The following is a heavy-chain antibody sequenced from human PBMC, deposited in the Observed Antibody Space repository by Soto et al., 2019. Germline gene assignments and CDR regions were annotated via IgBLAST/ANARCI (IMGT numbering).Heavy chain of an antibody. Sequence: ASVKVSCKASGGTFSSYAISWVRQAPGQGLEWMGGIIPIFGTANYAQKFQGRVTITADESTSTAYMELSSLRSEDTAVYYCARSKPTTVTRYYYYYGMDVWGQGTTVTVS. V-gene: IGHV1-69*13. CDR2: IIPIFGTA. J-gene: IGHJ6*02. D-gene: IGHD4-17*01. CDR1: GGTFSSYA. CDR3: ARSKPTTVTRYYYYYGMDV.